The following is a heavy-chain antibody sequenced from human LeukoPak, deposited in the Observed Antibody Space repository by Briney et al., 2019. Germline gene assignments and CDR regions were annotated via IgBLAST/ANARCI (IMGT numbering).Heavy chain of an antibody. D-gene: IGHD3-10*01. CDR1: GGSISSYY. V-gene: IGHV4-59*08. CDR2: IYYSGST. Sequence: SETLSLTCTVSGGSISSYYWSWIRQPPGKGLEWIGYIYYSGSTNYNPSLKSRVTISVDTSKNQFSLKLNSVTAADTAVYYCARRYGAGSHIIWGQGTMVTVSS. CDR3: ARRYGAGSHII. J-gene: IGHJ3*02.